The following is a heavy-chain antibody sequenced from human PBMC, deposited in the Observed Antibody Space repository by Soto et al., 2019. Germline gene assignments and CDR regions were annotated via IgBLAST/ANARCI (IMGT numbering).Heavy chain of an antibody. J-gene: IGHJ4*02. CDR2: ISGSGGST. D-gene: IGHD3-22*01. V-gene: IGHV3-23*01. Sequence: GGSLRLSCAASGFTFSSYAMSWVRQAPGKGLEWVSAISGSGGSTYYADSVKGRFTISRDNSKNTLYLQMNSLRAEDTAVYYCAKDEYYDSSGYYGFDFGYWGQRTLVTVSS. CDR1: GFTFSSYA. CDR3: AKDEYYDSSGYYGFDFGY.